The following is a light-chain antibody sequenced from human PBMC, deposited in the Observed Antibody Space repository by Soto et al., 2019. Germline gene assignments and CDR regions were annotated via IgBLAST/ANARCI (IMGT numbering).Light chain of an antibody. Sequence: QSVLTQPPSVSGAPGQRVTISCTGSSSNIGAGYDVHWYQQLPGTAPKLLIYRNSDRPSGVPDRFSGSKSGTSASLAITGLQAEDEADYYCQSYDRSLSVVFGGGTKVTV. V-gene: IGLV1-40*01. CDR1: SSNIGAGYD. J-gene: IGLJ2*01. CDR2: RNS. CDR3: QSYDRSLSVV.